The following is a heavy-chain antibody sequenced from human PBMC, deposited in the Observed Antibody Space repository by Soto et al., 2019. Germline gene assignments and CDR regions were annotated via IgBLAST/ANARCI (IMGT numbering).Heavy chain of an antibody. J-gene: IGHJ6*02. CDR2: IKQDGSEK. Sequence: EVQLVESGGGLVQPGGSLRLSCAASGFTFSSYWMSWVHQAPGKGLEWVANIKQDGSEKYYVDSVKGRFTISRDNAKNSLYLQMNSLRAEDTAVYYCARDSLIAAAGTYTDYYYYGMDVWGQGTTVTVSS. CDR3: ARDSLIAAAGTYTDYYYYGMDV. D-gene: IGHD6-13*01. CDR1: GFTFSSYW. V-gene: IGHV3-7*05.